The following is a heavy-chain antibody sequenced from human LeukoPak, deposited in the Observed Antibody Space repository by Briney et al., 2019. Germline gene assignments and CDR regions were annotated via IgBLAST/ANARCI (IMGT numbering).Heavy chain of an antibody. CDR3: ARELVTSSY. CDR2: ISSSSSSI. CDR1: GFPFVSFS. D-gene: IGHD4-23*01. J-gene: IGHJ4*02. Sequence: GGSLGLFCASSGFPFVSFSMTWVRQDPGNGLEWVSSISSSSSSIYYADSVKGRFTISRDNAKDSLYLQMNSLRAEDTAVYYCARELVTSSYWGQGTQVTVSS. V-gene: IGHV3-21*01.